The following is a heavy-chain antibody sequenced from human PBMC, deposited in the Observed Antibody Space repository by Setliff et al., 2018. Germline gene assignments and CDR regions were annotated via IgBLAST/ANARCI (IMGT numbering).Heavy chain of an antibody. CDR2: IYYSGST. D-gene: IGHD6-19*01. Sequence: PSETLSLTCTVSGGSITRSSYYWGWIRQPPGKGLEWIGSIYYSGSTYYNPSLKSRVTISVDTSKNQFSLKLNSVTAADMAVYYCAREQWLDPPGYYYMDVWAKGTTVTVSS. CDR1: GGSITRSSYY. V-gene: IGHV4-39*07. J-gene: IGHJ6*03. CDR3: AREQWLDPPGYYYMDV.